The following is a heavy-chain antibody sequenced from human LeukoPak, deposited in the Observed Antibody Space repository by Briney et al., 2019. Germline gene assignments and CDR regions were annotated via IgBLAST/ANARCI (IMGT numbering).Heavy chain of an antibody. CDR2: ISYDGRNK. CDR1: GFTFSNYG. D-gene: IGHD6-19*01. CDR3: AKGASTAVAGSNFDY. Sequence: PGGSLRLSCAASGFTFSNYGMHWVRQAPGKGLEWVSVISYDGRNKYYADSVKGRFTISRDNSKNTLYLQMNSLRAEDTAVYYCAKGASTAVAGSNFDYWGQGTLVTVSS. J-gene: IGHJ4*02. V-gene: IGHV3-30*18.